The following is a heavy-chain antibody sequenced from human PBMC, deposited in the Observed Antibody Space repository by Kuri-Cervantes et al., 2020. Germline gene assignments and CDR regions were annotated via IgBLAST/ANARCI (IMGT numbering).Heavy chain of an antibody. CDR1: GYTFTSYD. CDR2: MNPNSGNT. Sequence: ASVKVSCKASGYTFTSYDINWVRQATGQGLEWMGWMNPNSGNTGYAQKFQGRVTMTRNTSISTAYMELSSLRSEDTAVYYCAIVAGVLYNWFDPWGQGTLVTVSS. CDR3: AIVAGVLYNWFDP. V-gene: IGHV1-8*02. D-gene: IGHD6-19*01. J-gene: IGHJ5*02.